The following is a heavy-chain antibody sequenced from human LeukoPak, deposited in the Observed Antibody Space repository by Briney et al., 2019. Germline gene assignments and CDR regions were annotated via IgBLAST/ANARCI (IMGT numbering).Heavy chain of an antibody. Sequence: ASVKVSCKASGYTFTSYDINWVRQATGQGLEWMGWMNPNSGNTGYAQKFQGRVTMTRDTSISTAFMELSRLRSDDTAVYYCARLGGPYSSFDYWGQGTLVTVSS. CDR2: MNPNSGNT. CDR3: ARLGGPYSSFDY. J-gene: IGHJ4*02. V-gene: IGHV1-8*01. CDR1: GYTFTSYD. D-gene: IGHD6-13*01.